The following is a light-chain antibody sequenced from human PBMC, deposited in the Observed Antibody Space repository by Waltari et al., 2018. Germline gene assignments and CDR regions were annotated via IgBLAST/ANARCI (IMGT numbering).Light chain of an antibody. CDR2: DAS. V-gene: IGKV3-11*01. CDR3: QQRRNWPLT. Sequence: SCRASQSVGTYLAWYQQRPGQSPRLLIYDASYRATGIQARFSGSGSETDFTLTISSLQPEDFAVYYCQQRRNWPLTFGGGTRVQI. CDR1: QSVGTY. J-gene: IGKJ4*01.